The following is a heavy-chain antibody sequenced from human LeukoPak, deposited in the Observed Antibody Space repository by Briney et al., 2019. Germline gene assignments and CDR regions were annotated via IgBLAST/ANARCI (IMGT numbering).Heavy chain of an antibody. J-gene: IGHJ5*02. Sequence: GGSLRLSCAASGFTFSSYAMSWVRQAPGKGLEWVAVIWYDGSNKYYADSVKGRFTISRDNSKNTLYLQMNSLRAEDTAVYYCARAKRVFSRISYNWFDPWGQGTLVTVSS. CDR1: GFTFSSYA. V-gene: IGHV3-33*08. CDR2: IWYDGSNK. CDR3: ARAKRVFSRISYNWFDP. D-gene: IGHD3-9*01.